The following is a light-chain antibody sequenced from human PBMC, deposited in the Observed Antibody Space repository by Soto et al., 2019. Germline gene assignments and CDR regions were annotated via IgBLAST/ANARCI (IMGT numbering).Light chain of an antibody. J-gene: IGLJ2*01. V-gene: IGLV2-14*01. Sequence: QSALTQPDSVSGSPGQSITISCTGTSSEVGGYNYVSWYQQHPGKAPKLMIYDVSNRPSGVSNRFSGSKSGNTASLTISGLQAEDEADYYCSSYTSSSTLMVFGGGTQLTVL. CDR2: DVS. CDR3: SSYTSSSTLMV. CDR1: SSEVGGYNY.